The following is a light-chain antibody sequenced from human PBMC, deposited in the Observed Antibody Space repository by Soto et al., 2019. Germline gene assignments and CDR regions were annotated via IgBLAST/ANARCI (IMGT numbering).Light chain of an antibody. CDR2: LGS. V-gene: IGKV2-28*01. J-gene: IGKJ3*01. CDR1: QSLLHSNGYNY. Sequence: DIVMTQSPLSLPVTPGEPASISCRSSQSLLHSNGYNYLDWYLQKPGQSPQLLIYLGSNRASGVPDRLSGSGSGTDFTLKISRVEAEDVGVYYCMQALQTPFPFGPGTKVDIX. CDR3: MQALQTPFP.